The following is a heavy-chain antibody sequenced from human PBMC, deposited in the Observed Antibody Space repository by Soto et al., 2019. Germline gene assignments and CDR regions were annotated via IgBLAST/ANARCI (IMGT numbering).Heavy chain of an antibody. CDR2: IYYSGST. D-gene: IGHD6-6*01. CDR1: GGSISSSSYY. CDR3: ARQGQLDLYNWFDP. J-gene: IGHJ5*02. Sequence: QLQLQESGPGLVKPSETLSLTCTVSGGSISSSSYYWGWIRQPPGKGLEWIGSIYYSGSTYYNPSLKSRVTISVDTSKNQFSLKLSSVTPADTAVYYCARQGQLDLYNWFDPWGQGTLVTVSS. V-gene: IGHV4-39*01.